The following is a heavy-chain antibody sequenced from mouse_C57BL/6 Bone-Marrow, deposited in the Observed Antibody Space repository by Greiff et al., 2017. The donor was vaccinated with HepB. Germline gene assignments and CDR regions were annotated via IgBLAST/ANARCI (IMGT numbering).Heavy chain of an antibody. CDR3: ARTRFLYYGNPGAY. D-gene: IGHD2-1*01. Sequence: QVQLKQSGAELARPGASVKLSCKASGYTFTSYGISWVKQRTGQGLEWIGEIYPRSGNTYYNEKFKGKPTLTADKSSSTAYMELRSLTSEDSAVYFCARTRFLYYGNPGAYWGQGTLVTVSA. CDR1: GYTFTSYG. J-gene: IGHJ3*01. CDR2: IYPRSGNT. V-gene: IGHV1-81*01.